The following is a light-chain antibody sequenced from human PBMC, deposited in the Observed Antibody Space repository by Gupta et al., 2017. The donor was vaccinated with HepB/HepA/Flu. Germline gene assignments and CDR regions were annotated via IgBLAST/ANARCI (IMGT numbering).Light chain of an antibody. J-gene: IGLJ1*01. V-gene: IGLV1-40*01. Sequence: QSVLTQPPSVSGAPGQKVTISCTGSNSNIGAGYDLHWYQQLTGTAPKLLIFVYSHRHSGVPDRFSGSTPDTSASLAITVLQAEEEADYYCQSYDSSMSAYVFGRGTKVTVL. CDR2: VYS. CDR1: NSNIGAGYD. CDR3: QSYDSSMSAYV.